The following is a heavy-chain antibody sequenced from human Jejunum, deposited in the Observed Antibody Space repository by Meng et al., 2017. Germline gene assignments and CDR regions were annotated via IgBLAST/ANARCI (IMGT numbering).Heavy chain of an antibody. V-gene: IGHV1-3*01. J-gene: IGHJ4*02. CDR2: ITAGNGNT. CDR1: GFSXXSYA. D-gene: IGHD3-10*01. CDR3: ARDMPYSSGSFDF. Sequence: QAQLVQSGAEVKKPGASVKVSCRASGFSXXSYAIYWVRQAPGQSLEWMGWITAGNGNTKYSQKFQGRVTITRDTSASTAYMELSSLRFEDTAVYYCARDMPYSSGSFDFWGQGTLVTVSS.